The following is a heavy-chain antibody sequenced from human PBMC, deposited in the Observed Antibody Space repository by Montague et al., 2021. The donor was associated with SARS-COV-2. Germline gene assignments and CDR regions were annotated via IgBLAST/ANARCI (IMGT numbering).Heavy chain of an antibody. CDR2: IHTSGST. V-gene: IGHV4-4*07. D-gene: IGHD3-3*01. Sequence: SETLSLTCTVSGASISSYYWSWIRQPPGKGLEWIGRIHTSGSTNYNPSLNSRVTISVDTSKNQFSLKLSSVTAADTAVYYCASGEYYDFWSGYYSHDYDSGMDVWGQGTTVTVSS. CDR1: GASISSYY. CDR3: ASGEYYDFWSGYYSHDYDSGMDV. J-gene: IGHJ6*02.